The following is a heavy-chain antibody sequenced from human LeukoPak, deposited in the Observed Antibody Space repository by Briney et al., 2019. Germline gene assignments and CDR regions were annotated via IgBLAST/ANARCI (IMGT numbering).Heavy chain of an antibody. CDR1: GGSISSYY. CDR3: ARVGDYVWGSYRSLAPELDY. J-gene: IGHJ4*02. CDR2: INHSGST. V-gene: IGHV4-34*01. Sequence: SETLSLTCTVSGGSISSYYWSWIRQPPGKGLEWIGEINHSGSTNYNPSLKSRVTISVDTSKNQFSLKLSSVTAADTAVYYCARVGDYVWGSYRSLAPELDYWGQGTLVTVSS. D-gene: IGHD3-16*02.